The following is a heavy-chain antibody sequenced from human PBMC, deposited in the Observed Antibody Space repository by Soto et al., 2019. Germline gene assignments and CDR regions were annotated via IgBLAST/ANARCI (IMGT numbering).Heavy chain of an antibody. CDR3: ARDSGAALYGEDALDI. Sequence: QGKLVQSGPEVKKPGASVKVSCTASGYSFSGYDITWVRQAPGQGLEWLGWVTTSIRSTMSAEKLQGRLTMTTDTSTTTVYMELRGLTSDDTAVYYCARDSGAALYGEDALDIWGQGTMVSVSS. J-gene: IGHJ3*02. D-gene: IGHD3-10*01. CDR2: VTTSIRST. CDR1: GYSFSGYD. V-gene: IGHV1-18*04.